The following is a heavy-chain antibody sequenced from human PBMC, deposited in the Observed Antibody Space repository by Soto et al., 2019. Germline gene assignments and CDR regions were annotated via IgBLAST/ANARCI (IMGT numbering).Heavy chain of an antibody. CDR1: GGSVSSGSYY. CDR3: AKVYDFWSGYYYFDY. Sequence: PSETLSLTCTVSGGSVSSGSYYWSWIRQPPGKGLEWIGYISYSGSTNYNPSLKSRVTISVDTSKNQFSLKLSSVTAADTAVYYCAKVYDFWSGYYYFDYWGQGTLVTVSS. CDR2: ISYSGST. D-gene: IGHD3-3*01. J-gene: IGHJ4*02. V-gene: IGHV4-61*01.